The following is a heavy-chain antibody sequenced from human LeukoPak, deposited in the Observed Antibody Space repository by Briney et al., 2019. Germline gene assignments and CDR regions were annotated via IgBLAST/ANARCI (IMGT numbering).Heavy chain of an antibody. CDR2: IYTSGST. CDR1: GGSISSYY. CDR3: AREQRYNWNYRAFDI. Sequence: PSETLSLTCTVSGGSISSYYWSWIRQPAGKGLEWIGRIYTSGSTNYNPSLKSRVTMSVDTSKNQFSLKLSSVTAADTALYYCAREQRYNWNYRAFDIWGQGTMVTVSS. D-gene: IGHD1-7*01. J-gene: IGHJ3*02. V-gene: IGHV4-4*07.